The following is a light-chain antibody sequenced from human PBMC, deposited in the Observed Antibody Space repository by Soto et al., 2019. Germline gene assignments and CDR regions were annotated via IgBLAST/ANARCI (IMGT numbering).Light chain of an antibody. CDR2: DAS. Sequence: DIQMTQSPSSLSASVGDRVTVTCQASQDISNFLNCYQQKPGRAPRLLIYDASNLETGVPSRFSGSGSGTHFTFTITSLQTEDFATYYCQQYDDLPFTFGPGT. CDR1: QDISNF. J-gene: IGKJ3*01. CDR3: QQYDDLPFT. V-gene: IGKV1-33*01.